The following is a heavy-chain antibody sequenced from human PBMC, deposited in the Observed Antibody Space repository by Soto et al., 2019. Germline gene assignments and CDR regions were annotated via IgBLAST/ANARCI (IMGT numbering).Heavy chain of an antibody. CDR1: GYSFTSYW. J-gene: IGHJ6*02. CDR3: ARTYYYDSSGYSNYYYYYGMDV. V-gene: IGHV5-51*01. CDR2: IYPGDSDT. D-gene: IGHD3-22*01. Sequence: GESLKISCKGSGYSFTSYWIGWVRQMPVKGLEWMGIIYPGDSDTRYSPSFQGQVTISADKSISTAYLQWSSLKASDTAMYYCARTYYYDSSGYSNYYYYYGMDVWGQGTTVTVSS.